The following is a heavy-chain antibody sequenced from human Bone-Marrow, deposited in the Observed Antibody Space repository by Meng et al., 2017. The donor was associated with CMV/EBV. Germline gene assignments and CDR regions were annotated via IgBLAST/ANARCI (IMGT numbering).Heavy chain of an antibody. Sequence: GSLRLSCTVSGGSISSGDYYWSWIRQPPGKGLEWIGSIYYSGSTYYNPSLKSRVTISVDTSKNQFSLKLSSVTAADTAVYYCARLGYCSSTSCYTVYYYGMDVWGQGTTVTVSS. CDR2: IYYSGST. J-gene: IGHJ6*02. D-gene: IGHD2-2*02. CDR1: GGSISSGDYY. CDR3: ARLGYCSSTSCYTVYYYGMDV. V-gene: IGHV4-39*07.